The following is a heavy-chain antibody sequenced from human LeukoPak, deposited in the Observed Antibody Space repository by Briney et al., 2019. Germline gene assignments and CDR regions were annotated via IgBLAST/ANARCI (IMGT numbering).Heavy chain of an antibody. J-gene: IGHJ4*02. V-gene: IGHV4-34*01. CDR3: ASFSGDYGDY. Sequence: SETLSLTCAVYGGSFSGYYWSWIRQPPGKGLEWVGEINHSGSTNYNPSLKSRVNISVDTSKNQFSLKLSSVTAADTDVYYCASFSGDYGDYWGQGTLVTVSS. CDR1: GGSFSGYY. D-gene: IGHD4-17*01. CDR2: INHSGST.